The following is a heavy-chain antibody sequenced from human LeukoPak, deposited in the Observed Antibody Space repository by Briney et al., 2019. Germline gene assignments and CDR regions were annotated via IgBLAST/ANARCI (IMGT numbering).Heavy chain of an antibody. V-gene: IGHV1-24*01. CDR3: ATEVVGYGDVHFFDS. CDR2: FEPADGDP. CDR1: VYTLTEVS. D-gene: IGHD4-17*01. Sequence: VAAVQVSLKICVYTLTEVSMHRVRQAPGKRLEGMGGFEPADGDPIYAQKFQGRVTMSGDTSTDTAYMDLSSLRSEETAVYYCATEVVGYGDVHFFDSWGQGTLVTVSS. J-gene: IGHJ4*02.